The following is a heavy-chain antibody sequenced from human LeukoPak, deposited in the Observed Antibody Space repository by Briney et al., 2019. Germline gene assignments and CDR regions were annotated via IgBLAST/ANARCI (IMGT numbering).Heavy chain of an antibody. D-gene: IGHD3-22*01. CDR2: ISWNSGSI. J-gene: IGHJ4*02. V-gene: IGHV3-9*01. Sequence: GGSLRLSCAASGFTFDDYAMHWVRQAPGKGLEWVSGISWNSGSIGYADPVKGRFTISRDNAKNSLYLQMNSLRAEDTALYYCAKGAYYYDSSGYYFGYWGQGTLVTVSS. CDR1: GFTFDDYA. CDR3: AKGAYYYDSSGYYFGY.